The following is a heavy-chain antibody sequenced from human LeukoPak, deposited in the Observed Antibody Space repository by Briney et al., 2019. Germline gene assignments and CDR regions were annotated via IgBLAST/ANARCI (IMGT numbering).Heavy chain of an antibody. CDR3: ARGPSMVRGGGEYFQH. J-gene: IGHJ1*01. CDR1: GFTFSSYA. V-gene: IGHV3-30-3*01. Sequence: PGGSLRLSCAASGFTFSSYAMHWVRQAPGKGLEWVAVISYDGSNKYYADSVKGRFTISRDNSKNTLYLQMNSLRAEDTAVYYCARGPSMVRGGGEYFQHWGQGTLVTVSS. CDR2: ISYDGSNK. D-gene: IGHD3-10*01.